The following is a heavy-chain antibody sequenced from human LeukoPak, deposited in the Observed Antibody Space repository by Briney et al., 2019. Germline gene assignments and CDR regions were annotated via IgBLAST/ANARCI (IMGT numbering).Heavy chain of an antibody. CDR2: IYYSGST. V-gene: IGHV4-39*01. CDR1: GGSISSSSYY. D-gene: IGHD3-10*01. CDR3: ARQTYYYGSGSYLGGMDV. Sequence: NASETLSLTCTVSGGSISSSSYYWGWIRQPPGKGLEWIGSIYYSGSTYYNPSLKSRVTISVGTSKSQFSLKLSSVTAADTAVYYCARQTYYYGSGSYLGGMDVWGQGTTVTVSS. J-gene: IGHJ6*02.